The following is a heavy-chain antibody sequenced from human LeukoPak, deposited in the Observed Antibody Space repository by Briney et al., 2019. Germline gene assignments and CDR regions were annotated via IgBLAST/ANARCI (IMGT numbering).Heavy chain of an antibody. V-gene: IGHV3-23*01. J-gene: IGHJ4*02. CDR2: ISGSGDVT. D-gene: IGHD2-15*01. CDR1: GFTFSNYV. Sequence: GGSLRLSCAASGFTFSNYVMTWVRQAPGQGLEWVSRISGSGDVTYYADSVKGRFTISRDNSRNTLYLQVTNLRAQDTAVYYCARYCGGGTCYSGLDYWGQGTLVTVSS. CDR3: ARYCGGGTCYSGLDY.